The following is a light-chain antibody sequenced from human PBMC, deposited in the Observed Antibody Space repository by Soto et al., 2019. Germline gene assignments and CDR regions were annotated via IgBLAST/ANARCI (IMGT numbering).Light chain of an antibody. Sequence: EIVLTQSPGTLSLSPGERATLACRASQSVSSSYLACYQQKPGQAPRLLIYGASSRATGIPDRFSGSGSGTDFTLTISRLESEDCAVYYCQQYGSSPWTFRQGTKVEIK. J-gene: IGKJ1*01. V-gene: IGKV3-20*01. CDR2: GAS. CDR1: QSVSSSY. CDR3: QQYGSSPWT.